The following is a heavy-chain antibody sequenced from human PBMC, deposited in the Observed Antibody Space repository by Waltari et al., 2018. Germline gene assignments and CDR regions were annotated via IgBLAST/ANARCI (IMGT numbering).Heavy chain of an antibody. CDR2: IDHSGRT. CDR1: GGCISSGDGD. CDR3: ASSLAGLFEALDI. D-gene: IGHD3-10*01. V-gene: IGHV4-30-4*08. Sequence: QVHLQESGPGLVKTSQTLSLTCSVSGGCISSGDGDWSWSGKPPGKGPEWIGYIDHSGRTDYNPALLSRVTISVDTSKNQFSLRLRSVPAPDTAVYYCASSLAGLFEALDIWGQGTRVTVSS. J-gene: IGHJ3*02.